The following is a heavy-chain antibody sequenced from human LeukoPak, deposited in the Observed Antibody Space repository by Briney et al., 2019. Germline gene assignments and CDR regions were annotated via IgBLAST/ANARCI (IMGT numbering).Heavy chain of an antibody. Sequence: PSETLSLTCAVYGGSFSGYYWSWIRQPPGKGLEWIGEINHSGSTNYNPSLKSRVTISVDTSKNQFSLKLSSVTAADTAVYYCARRYCTGGSCYDFRQWGQGTLVTVSS. CDR2: INHSGST. J-gene: IGHJ1*01. CDR3: ARRYCTGGSCYDFRQ. CDR1: GGSFSGYY. D-gene: IGHD2-15*01. V-gene: IGHV4-34*01.